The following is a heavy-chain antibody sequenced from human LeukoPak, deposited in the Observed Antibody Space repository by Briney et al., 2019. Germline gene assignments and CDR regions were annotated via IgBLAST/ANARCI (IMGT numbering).Heavy chain of an antibody. CDR1: GYTFNSYD. Sequence: ASVKVSCKASGYTFNSYDINWVRQATGQGLEWMGWMNPNTGNTGYGERFQGRVTMTRDNSISTAYMELNSLTSEDTAVYYCARGGAGTYYKRDGWFDPWGQGTVVTISS. D-gene: IGHD3-10*01. J-gene: IGHJ5*02. CDR2: MNPNTGNT. CDR3: ARGGAGTYYKRDGWFDP. V-gene: IGHV1-8*01.